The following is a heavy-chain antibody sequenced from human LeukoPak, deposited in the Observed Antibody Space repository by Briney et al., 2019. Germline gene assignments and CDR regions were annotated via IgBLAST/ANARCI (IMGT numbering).Heavy chain of an antibody. CDR1: GFTVSGTY. V-gene: IGHV3-53*01. Sequence: GGSLRLSCAASGFTVSGTYMSWVRQAAGKGWEWVSTIFDAGRTTYADSVKGRFTISRDNYKNTLFLQMKSLRGDDTAVYYCAGATKWLAHDFWGQGTLVTVSS. CDR3: AGATKWLAHDF. CDR2: IFDAGRT. J-gene: IGHJ4*02. D-gene: IGHD6-19*01.